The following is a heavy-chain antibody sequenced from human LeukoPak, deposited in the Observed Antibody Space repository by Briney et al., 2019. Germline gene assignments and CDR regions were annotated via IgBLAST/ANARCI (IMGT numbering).Heavy chain of an antibody. Sequence: GASVKVSCKASGYTFTSYGISWVRQAPGQGLEWMGIVNPSGGSTSYAQKFQGRVTMTRDTSTSTVYMELSSLRSEDTAVYYCARDRLRGDAFDIWGQGTMVTVSS. CDR3: ARDRLRGDAFDI. CDR2: VNPSGGST. D-gene: IGHD4-17*01. J-gene: IGHJ3*02. CDR1: GYTFTSYG. V-gene: IGHV1-46*01.